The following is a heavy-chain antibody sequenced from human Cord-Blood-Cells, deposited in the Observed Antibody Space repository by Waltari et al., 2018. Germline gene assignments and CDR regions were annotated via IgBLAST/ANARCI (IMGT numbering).Heavy chain of an antibody. D-gene: IGHD3-3*01. CDR2: INHSGST. J-gene: IGHJ3*02. CDR1: GGSFSGYY. CDR3: ATNRYDFLGFYI. V-gene: IGHV4-34*01. Sequence: QVQLQQWGAGLLKPSETLSLTCAVYGGSFSGYYWSWIRQPPGKGLAWIGEINHSGSTNYNPSLKSRVTISVYTSKNQFSLKLSSVTAADTAVYYCATNRYDFLGFYIWGQGTMVTVSS.